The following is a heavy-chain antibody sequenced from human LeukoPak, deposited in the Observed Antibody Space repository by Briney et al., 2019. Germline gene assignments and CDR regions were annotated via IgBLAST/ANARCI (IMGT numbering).Heavy chain of an antibody. CDR3: TTSDRAESSLVRGVIIYYYYGMDV. J-gene: IGHJ6*02. Sequence: PGGSLRLSCAASGFTFNYFSVTWVRQAPAKGLEWVGRIKSKTDGGTIDYAAPVKGRFTISRDDSKNTLFLQMNSLKTEDTALYYCTTSDRAESSLVRGVIIYYYYGMDVWGQGTTVTVSS. CDR2: IKSKTDGGTI. D-gene: IGHD3-10*01. CDR1: GFTFNYFS. V-gene: IGHV3-15*01.